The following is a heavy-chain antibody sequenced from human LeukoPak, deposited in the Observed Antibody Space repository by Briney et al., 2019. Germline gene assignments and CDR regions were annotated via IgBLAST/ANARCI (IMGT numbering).Heavy chain of an antibody. CDR2: INHSGST. V-gene: IGHV4-34*01. CDR3: ARGLRVFDY. CDR1: GGSFSGYY. Sequence: SETLSLTCAVYGGSFSGYYWSWIRQPPGKGLEWIGEINHSGSTNYNPSLKSRVTISVDKSKNQFSLKLSSVTAADTAVYYCARGLRVFDYWGQGTLVTVSS. J-gene: IGHJ4*02.